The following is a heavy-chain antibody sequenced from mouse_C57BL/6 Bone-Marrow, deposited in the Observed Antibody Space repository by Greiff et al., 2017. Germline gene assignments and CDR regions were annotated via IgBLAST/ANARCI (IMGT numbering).Heavy chain of an antibody. CDR2: IDPSDSYT. V-gene: IGHV1-50*01. D-gene: IGHD2-3*01. J-gene: IGHJ3*01. Sequence: QVQLQQPGAELVKPGASVKLSCKASGYTFTSYWMQWVKQRPGQGLEWIGEIDPSDSYTNYNQKFKGKSTLTVDKSSSTAYMQLSSLTSEDSAVYYCARWGDGYYGFAYWGQGTLVTVSA. CDR3: ARWGDGYYGFAY. CDR1: GYTFTSYW.